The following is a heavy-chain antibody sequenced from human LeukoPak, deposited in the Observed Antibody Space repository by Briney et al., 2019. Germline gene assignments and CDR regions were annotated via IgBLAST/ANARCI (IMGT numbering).Heavy chain of an antibody. Sequence: SETLSLTCTVSGGSISSYYWSWIRQPPGKGLEWIGYIYYSGSTNYYPSLKSRVTISVDTSKNQFSLKLSSVTAADTAAYYCARGGGSSYTPYYYYYGMDVWGQGTTVTVTS. CDR2: IYYSGST. V-gene: IGHV4-59*01. CDR1: GGSISSYY. J-gene: IGHJ6*02. CDR3: ARGGGSSYTPYYYYYGMDV. D-gene: IGHD3-16*02.